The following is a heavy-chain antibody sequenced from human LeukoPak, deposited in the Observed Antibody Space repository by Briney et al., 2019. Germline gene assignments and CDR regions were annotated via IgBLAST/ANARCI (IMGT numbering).Heavy chain of an antibody. V-gene: IGHV3-33*01. CDR2: IWYDGSNK. CDR3: ARDRRYCSGGSCLYYFDY. D-gene: IGHD2-15*01. CDR1: GFTFSSYG. J-gene: IGHJ4*02. Sequence: GGSLRLSCAASGFTFSSYGMHWVRQAPGKGLEWVAVIWYDGSNKYYADSVKGRFTISRDNSKNTLYLQMNSLGAEDTAVYYCARDRRYCSGGSCLYYFDYWGQGTLVTVSS.